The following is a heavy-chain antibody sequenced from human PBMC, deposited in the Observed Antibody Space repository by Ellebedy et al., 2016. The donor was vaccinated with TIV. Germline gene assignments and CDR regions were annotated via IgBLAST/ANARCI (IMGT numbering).Heavy chain of an antibody. D-gene: IGHD3-10*01. CDR1: GFTFTDSY. CDR2: ISPTGNII. V-gene: IGHV3-11*04. Sequence: GESLKISCVASGFTFTDSYMSWLRQAPGKGLEWVSYISPTGNIIHYADSVKGRFTISRDNAKNSLYLRMNSLRAEDTAVYYCARDYYGSGSYSSDWGQGTLVTVSS. CDR3: ARDYYGSGSYSSD. J-gene: IGHJ4*02.